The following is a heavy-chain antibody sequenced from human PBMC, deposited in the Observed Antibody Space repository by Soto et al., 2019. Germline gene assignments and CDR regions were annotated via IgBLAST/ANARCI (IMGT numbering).Heavy chain of an antibody. J-gene: IGHJ3*02. V-gene: IGHV4-34*01. CDR3: ARASRITMVRGVSPRAFDI. CDR2: INHSGST. D-gene: IGHD3-10*01. CDR1: GGSFSGYY. Sequence: QVQLQQWGAGLLKPSETLSLTCAVYGGSFSGYYWSWIRQPPGKGLEWIGEINHSGSTNYNPSLKSRVTIAVDTSKNQFSLKLSSVTAADTAVYYCARASRITMVRGVSPRAFDIWGQGTMVTVSS.